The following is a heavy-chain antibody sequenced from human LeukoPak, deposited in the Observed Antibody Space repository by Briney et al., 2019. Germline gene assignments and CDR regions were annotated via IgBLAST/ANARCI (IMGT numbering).Heavy chain of an antibody. Sequence: GGSLRLSCAASGFTFSDHYMDWVRQAPGKGLEWVGRTRNEANIYTTKYAASVKGRFTISRDDSKNSLYLQMNSLKTEDTAVYYCASPVGATTVRAFDIWGQGTMVTVSS. J-gene: IGHJ3*02. V-gene: IGHV3-72*01. D-gene: IGHD1-26*01. CDR3: ASPVGATTVRAFDI. CDR1: GFTFSDHY. CDR2: TRNEANIYTT.